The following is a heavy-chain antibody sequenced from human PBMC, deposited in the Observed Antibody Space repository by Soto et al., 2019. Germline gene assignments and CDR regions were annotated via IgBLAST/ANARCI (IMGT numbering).Heavy chain of an antibody. CDR3: ARERYLTATDSAFDI. J-gene: IGHJ3*02. CDR2: IYYSGNT. V-gene: IGHV4-59*01. D-gene: IGHD1-20*01. Sequence: PSETLSLTCTVSGGSISSSYWSWIRQPPGKGLEWIGYIYYSGNTYYNPSLESRVTISADTSKNQFSLKLSSVTAADTAVYYCARERYLTATDSAFDIWGQGTMVTVSS. CDR1: GGSISSSY.